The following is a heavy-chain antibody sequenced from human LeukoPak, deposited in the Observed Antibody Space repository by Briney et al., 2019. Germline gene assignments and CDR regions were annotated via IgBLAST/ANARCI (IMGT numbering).Heavy chain of an antibody. D-gene: IGHD1-26*01. CDR3: ARKLGRGSYPPNWYFDL. Sequence: SETLSLTCTVSGGSISSYYWSWIRQPPGKGLEWIGYIYYSGSANYNPSLKSRVTISVDTSKNQFSLKLSSVTAADTAVYYCARKLGRGSYPPNWYFDLWGRGTLVTVSS. J-gene: IGHJ2*01. V-gene: IGHV4-59*01. CDR2: IYYSGSA. CDR1: GGSISSYY.